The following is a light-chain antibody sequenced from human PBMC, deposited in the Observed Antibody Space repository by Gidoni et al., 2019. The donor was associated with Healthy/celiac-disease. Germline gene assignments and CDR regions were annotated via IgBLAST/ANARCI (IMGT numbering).Light chain of an antibody. CDR2: AAS. CDR3: QQLNSYPPCS. J-gene: IGKJ2*04. V-gene: IGKV1-9*01. Sequence: DIQLTQSPPFLSASVGDRVTITCRASQGISSYLAWYQQNTGKAPKRLIYAASTLQSGVPSRFSGSGSGTEFTLTISSLQPEDFATYYCQQLNSYPPCSFXXXTKLEIK. CDR1: QGISSY.